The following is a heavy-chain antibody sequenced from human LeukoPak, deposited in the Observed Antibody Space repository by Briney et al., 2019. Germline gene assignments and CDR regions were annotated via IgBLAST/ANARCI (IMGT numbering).Heavy chain of an antibody. CDR3: AKDEVWWFGELSAADLDY. CDR1: GFTFSSYG. J-gene: IGHJ4*02. Sequence: GGSLRLSCAASGFTFSSYGMHWVRQAPGKGLEWVAFIRYDGSNKYYADSVKGRFTISRDNSKNTLYLQMNRLRAEDTAVYYCAKDEVWWFGELSAADLDYWGQGTLVTVSS. CDR2: IRYDGSNK. D-gene: IGHD3-10*01. V-gene: IGHV3-30*02.